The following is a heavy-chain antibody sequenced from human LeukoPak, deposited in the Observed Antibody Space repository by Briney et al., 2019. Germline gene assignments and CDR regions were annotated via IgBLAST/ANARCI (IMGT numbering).Heavy chain of an antibody. J-gene: IGHJ6*02. CDR2: ISYDGSNK. Sequence: GRSLRLSCAASGFTFSSYGMHWVRQAPGKGLEWVAVISYDGSNKYYADSVKGRFTISRDNSKNTLYLQMNSLRAEDTAVYYWAKDGGVGRGVYYYYYGMDVWGQGTTVTVSS. D-gene: IGHD1-26*01. CDR3: AKDGGVGRGVYYYYYGMDV. V-gene: IGHV3-30*18. CDR1: GFTFSSYG.